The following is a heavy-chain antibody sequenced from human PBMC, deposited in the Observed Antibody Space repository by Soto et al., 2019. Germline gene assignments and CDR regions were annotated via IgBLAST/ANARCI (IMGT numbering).Heavy chain of an antibody. CDR2: IDTGNGNT. Sequence: ASVKVSCKASGYTFTSYAMHWVRQAPGQRLEWMGWIDTGNGNTKYSQKFQDRITITRGTSARTAYMELNNLRSGDTAVYYCVKDSCSSTSCYNWFDPWGQGTLVTVSS. D-gene: IGHD2-2*01. V-gene: IGHV1-3*04. CDR1: GYTFTSYA. J-gene: IGHJ5*02. CDR3: VKDSCSSTSCYNWFDP.